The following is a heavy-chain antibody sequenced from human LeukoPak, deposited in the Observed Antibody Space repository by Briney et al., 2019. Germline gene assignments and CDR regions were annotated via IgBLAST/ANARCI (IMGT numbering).Heavy chain of an antibody. J-gene: IGHJ3*02. CDR3: ATKMVNDSSGPRASDAFDI. V-gene: IGHV1-24*01. CDR2: FDPEDGET. Sequence: ASVKVSCKVSGYTLTELSMHWARQAPGKGLEWMGGFDPEDGETIYAQKFQGRVTMTEDTSTDTAYMELSSLRSEDTAVYYCATKMVNDSSGPRASDAFDIWGQGTMVTVSS. D-gene: IGHD3-22*01. CDR1: GYTLTELS.